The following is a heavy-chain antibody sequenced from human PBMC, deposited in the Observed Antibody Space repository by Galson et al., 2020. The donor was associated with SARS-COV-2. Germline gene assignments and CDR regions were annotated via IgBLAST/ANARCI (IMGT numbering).Heavy chain of an antibody. Sequence: SQTLSLTCTVSGVSISSPTYYWSWIRRPAGRGLEWIGRIHTGRNTIYNPSLKSRVTISMDTSRNQFSLRLSFVTAADMAVYYCAREPEDSPCDYWGRGSRGTVSS. CDR2: IHTGRNT. V-gene: IGHV4-61*02. CDR1: GVSISSPTYY. D-gene: IGHD3-22*01. CDR3: AREPEDSPCDY. J-gene: IGHJ4*02.